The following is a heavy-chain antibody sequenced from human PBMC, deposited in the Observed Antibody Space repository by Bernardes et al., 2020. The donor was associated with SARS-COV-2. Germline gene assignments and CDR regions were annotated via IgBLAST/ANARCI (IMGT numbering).Heavy chain of an antibody. J-gene: IGHJ4*02. D-gene: IGHD3-3*01. Sequence: APVKVSCKVSGYTLTELSMHWVRQAPGKGLEWMGGFDPEDGETIYAQKFQGRVTMTEDTSTDTAYMELSSLRADDTAVYYCARDRSHELGFLEWEEAWGPGHFDHWGQGTQVTVSS. CDR3: ARDRSHELGFLEWEEAWGPGHFDH. CDR1: GYTLTELS. CDR2: FDPEDGET. V-gene: IGHV1-24*01.